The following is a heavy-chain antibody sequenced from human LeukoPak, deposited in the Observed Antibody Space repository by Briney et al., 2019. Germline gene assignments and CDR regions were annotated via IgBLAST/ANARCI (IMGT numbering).Heavy chain of an antibody. V-gene: IGHV3-74*01. Sequence: GGSLRLSCAASGFNFTTSWMNWVRQAPGKGLVWVSRIKPDGSTTTYADFVKGRVTISRDNAENTLYLQMNSLRAEDTAVYYCARGGSPFYWGQGTLVTVSS. J-gene: IGHJ4*02. CDR1: GFNFTTSW. D-gene: IGHD3-10*01. CDR2: IKPDGSTT. CDR3: ARGGSPFY.